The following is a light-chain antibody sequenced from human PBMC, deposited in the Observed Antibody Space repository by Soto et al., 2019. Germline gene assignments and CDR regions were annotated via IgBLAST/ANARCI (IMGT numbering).Light chain of an antibody. Sequence: EVVLTQSPATLSFSPGDRVTLSCRASQSISAYLAWYQQHPGQAPRLLIYDVSNRAPGIPATFSGSGSGTDFTLTIRSLEPDDFAVYYCQQRSDWITFGQGTRREIE. CDR1: QSISAY. CDR2: DVS. CDR3: QQRSDWIT. J-gene: IGKJ5*01. V-gene: IGKV3-11*01.